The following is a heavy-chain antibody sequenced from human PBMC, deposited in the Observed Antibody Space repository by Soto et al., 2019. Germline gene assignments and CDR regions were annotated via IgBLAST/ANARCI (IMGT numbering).Heavy chain of an antibody. Sequence: GGSLRLSCAASGFTFSTYWMHWVRRPPGKGLVWVARITSDGSSTAYADSVKGRFTISRDNGKNTLYLQMNSLRADDTAVYYCARDRLVAATSAPPYCYYGMDVWGQGTTVTVSS. CDR2: ITSDGSST. CDR3: ARDRLVAATSAPPYCYYGMDV. CDR1: GFTFSTYW. D-gene: IGHD2-15*01. J-gene: IGHJ6*02. V-gene: IGHV3-74*01.